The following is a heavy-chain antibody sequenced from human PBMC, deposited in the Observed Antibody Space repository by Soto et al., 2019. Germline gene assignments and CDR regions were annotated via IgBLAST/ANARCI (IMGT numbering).Heavy chain of an antibody. Sequence: DSLQVSCKASGYTFTGYYMHWVRQAPGQGLEWMGWINPNSGGTNYAQKFQGRVTMTRDTSISTAYMELSRLRSDDTAVYYGARRRQRDAFDIWGQGTMVTVSS. CDR2: INPNSGGT. CDR3: ARRRQRDAFDI. CDR1: GYTFTGYY. V-gene: IGHV1-2*02. J-gene: IGHJ3*02.